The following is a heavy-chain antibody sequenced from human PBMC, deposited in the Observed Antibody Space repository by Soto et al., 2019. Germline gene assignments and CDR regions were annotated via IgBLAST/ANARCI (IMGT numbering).Heavy chain of an antibody. Sequence: PGGSLRLSCAASGFTFSSYAMSWVRQAPGKGLEWVSAISGSGGSTYYADSVKGRFTISRDNSKNTLYLQMNSLRAEDTAVYYCARDLTMVVVASGYWGQGTLVTVSS. CDR3: ARDLTMVVVASGY. CDR1: GFTFSSYA. J-gene: IGHJ4*02. CDR2: ISGSGGST. V-gene: IGHV3-23*01. D-gene: IGHD3-22*01.